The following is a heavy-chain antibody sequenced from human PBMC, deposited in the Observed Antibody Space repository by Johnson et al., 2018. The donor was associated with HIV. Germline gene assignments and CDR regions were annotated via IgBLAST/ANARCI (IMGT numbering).Heavy chain of an antibody. CDR3: ARPDTYRYTDGRVGAFDI. CDR1: GFNFSKYG. Sequence: QVQLVESGGGVVQTGRSLRLSCAASGFNFSKYGMHWVRQAPGKGLEWVSVIYSGGSTYYADSVKGRFTISRDNTMSSLSLKMTSLSAEDTAVYFCARPDTYRYTDGRVGAFDIWGQGTVVTVSP. V-gene: IGHV3-NL1*01. D-gene: IGHD2-8*01. CDR2: IYSGGST. J-gene: IGHJ3*02.